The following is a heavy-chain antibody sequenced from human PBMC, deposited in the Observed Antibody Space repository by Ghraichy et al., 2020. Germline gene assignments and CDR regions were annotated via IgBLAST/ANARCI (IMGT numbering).Heavy chain of an antibody. Sequence: GGSLRLSCVGSGFTLSSYSMNWVRQSPGKGLEWVSYITVSGRTISYAASVKGRFTISRDNAHNSVYLEMSSLRDEDTVVYYCARGSRVVRFFYYDGMDVWGQGTTVTVSS. J-gene: IGHJ6*02. CDR3: ARGSRVVRFFYYDGMDV. D-gene: IGHD4-23*01. V-gene: IGHV3-48*02. CDR1: GFTLSSYS. CDR2: ITVSGRTI.